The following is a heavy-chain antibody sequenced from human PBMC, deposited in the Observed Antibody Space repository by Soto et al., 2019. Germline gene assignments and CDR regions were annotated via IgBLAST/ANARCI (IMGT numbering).Heavy chain of an antibody. CDR2: INPSGGST. Sequence: QVQLVQSGAEVKKPGASVKVSCKTSGYTFSSYYMYWVRQAPGQGLEWMGIINPSGGSTTYAEKIQGRVTMTSDTSTSTVYMELSSLRSEDTAVYYCARGSGNYQGYFDSWGQGTLVTVSS. J-gene: IGHJ4*02. CDR3: ARGSGNYQGYFDS. V-gene: IGHV1-46*01. D-gene: IGHD1-26*01. CDR1: GYTFSSYY.